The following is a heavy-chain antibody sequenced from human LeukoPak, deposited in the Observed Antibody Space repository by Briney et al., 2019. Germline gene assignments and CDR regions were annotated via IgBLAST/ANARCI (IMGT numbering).Heavy chain of an antibody. V-gene: IGHV1-18*01. CDR3: ASSQGGATIFGVAPY. CDR2: ISAHNGNT. Sequence: ASVKVSCKASGYTFTSYGISWVRQAPGQGLEWMGWISAHNGNTNYAEKLQGRVTMTTDTSTSTAYMELRSLRSDDTAVYYCASSQGGATIFGVAPYWGQGTLVTVSS. J-gene: IGHJ4*02. CDR1: GYTFTSYG. D-gene: IGHD3-3*01.